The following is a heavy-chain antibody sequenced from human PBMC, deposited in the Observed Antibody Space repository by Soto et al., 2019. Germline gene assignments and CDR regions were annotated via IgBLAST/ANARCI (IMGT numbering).Heavy chain of an antibody. Sequence: QVQLVQSGAEVKKPESSVKVSCNAPGGTFSTYAISWVRQAPGQGLEWMGGIIPMFGTANYAQRFQDRVMITADESTNTVYMELSSLRSEDTAVYFCASGIQLWLRRINNGYSGWGQGTLVTVSS. D-gene: IGHD5-18*01. V-gene: IGHV1-69*12. J-gene: IGHJ4*02. CDR3: ASGIQLWLRRINNGYSG. CDR2: IIPMFGTA. CDR1: GGTFSTYA.